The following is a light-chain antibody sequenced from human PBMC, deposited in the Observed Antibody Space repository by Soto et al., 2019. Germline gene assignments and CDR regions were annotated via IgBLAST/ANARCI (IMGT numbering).Light chain of an antibody. Sequence: IVLTQSPGTLSLSPGERATLSCRASQSVSSNYLVWYQQKPGQAPRPLIYGASTRATGIPDRFSGSGSGTDFTLTISRLEPEEFAVYYCQQYAGSSYTFGQGNKLEIK. J-gene: IGKJ2*01. CDR1: QSVSSNY. V-gene: IGKV3-20*01. CDR3: QQYAGSSYT. CDR2: GAS.